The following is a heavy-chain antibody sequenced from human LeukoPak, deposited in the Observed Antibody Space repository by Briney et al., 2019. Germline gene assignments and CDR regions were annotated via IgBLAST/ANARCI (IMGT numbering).Heavy chain of an antibody. D-gene: IGHD2-2*01. Sequence: GGSLRLSCAASGFTFSRNWMSWVRQAPGEGLEGVANIKQDGSEKYYVDSVKGRFTISRDNAKNSLDLQMSSLRAEDTAVYYCARGPLYCSSISCFAFDIWGQGTLVTVSS. J-gene: IGHJ3*02. V-gene: IGHV3-7*01. CDR1: GFTFSRNW. CDR2: IKQDGSEK. CDR3: ARGPLYCSSISCFAFDI.